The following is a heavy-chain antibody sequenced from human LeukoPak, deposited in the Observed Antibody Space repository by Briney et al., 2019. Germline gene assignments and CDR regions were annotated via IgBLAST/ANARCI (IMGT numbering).Heavy chain of an antibody. CDR3: AKDGDYDSSGYYPAY. Sequence: GGSLRLSCAASGFTFSSYGMHWVRQAPGKGLEWVAFIRYDGSNKYYADSVKGRFTISRDNSKNTLYLQMNSLRAEDTAVYYCAKDGDYDSSGYYPAYWGQGTLVTVSS. D-gene: IGHD3-22*01. CDR2: IRYDGSNK. CDR1: GFTFSSYG. J-gene: IGHJ4*02. V-gene: IGHV3-30*02.